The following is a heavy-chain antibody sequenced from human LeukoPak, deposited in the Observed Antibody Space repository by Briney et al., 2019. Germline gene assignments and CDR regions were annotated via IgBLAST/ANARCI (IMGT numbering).Heavy chain of an antibody. D-gene: IGHD1-26*01. CDR2: ISGSGGST. Sequence: GESLKISCAASGFTFSSYAMSWVRQASGKGLEWVSAISGSGGSTYYADSVKGRFTISRDNSKNTLYLQMNSLRAEDTAVYYCAKGVYSGTYSDCWGQGTLVTVSS. CDR1: GFTFSSYA. V-gene: IGHV3-23*01. J-gene: IGHJ4*02. CDR3: AKGVYSGTYSDC.